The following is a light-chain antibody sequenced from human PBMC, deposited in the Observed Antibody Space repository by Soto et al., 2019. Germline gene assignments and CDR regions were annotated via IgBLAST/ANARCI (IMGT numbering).Light chain of an antibody. Sequence: DIQMTQSPSSMSASVGDRVTITCRASQGISNSLAWYPQKPGKVPKLLIYAASNSATGIPARFSGSGSVTDFTLTISLSETEAFAGYCCQHRRIWPPYTFGKGTTLAIK. CDR3: QHRRIWPPYT. CDR1: QGISNS. J-gene: IGKJ2*01. V-gene: IGKV1-NL1*01. CDR2: AAS.